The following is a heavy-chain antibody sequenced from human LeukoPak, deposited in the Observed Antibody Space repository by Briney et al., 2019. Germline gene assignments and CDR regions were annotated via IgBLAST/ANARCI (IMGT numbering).Heavy chain of an antibody. CDR2: IYHSGST. Sequence: PSETLSLTCTVSGGSISRSSYYWGWIRQPPGKGLEWIGNIYHSGSTYYNPSLKSRVTISVDTSKSQFSLKLSSVTAADTAVYYCVRHVEYSSGWPDYWGQGTLVTVSS. V-gene: IGHV4-39*01. D-gene: IGHD6-19*01. CDR3: VRHVEYSSGWPDY. J-gene: IGHJ4*02. CDR1: GGSISRSSYY.